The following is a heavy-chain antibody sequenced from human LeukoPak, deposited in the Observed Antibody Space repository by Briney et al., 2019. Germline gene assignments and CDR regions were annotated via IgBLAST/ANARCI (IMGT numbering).Heavy chain of an antibody. Sequence: ASVKVSCKASGYTFTSYAMHWVRQAPGQRLEWMGWINAGNGNTKYSQKFQGRVTITRDTSASTAYMELSSLRSEDTAVYYCARDGPNYGDFNWFDPWGQGTLVTVSS. CDR1: GYTFTSYA. CDR2: INAGNGNT. D-gene: IGHD4-17*01. V-gene: IGHV1-3*01. CDR3: ARDGPNYGDFNWFDP. J-gene: IGHJ5*02.